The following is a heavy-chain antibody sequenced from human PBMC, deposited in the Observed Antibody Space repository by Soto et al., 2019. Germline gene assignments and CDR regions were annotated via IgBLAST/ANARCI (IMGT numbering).Heavy chain of an antibody. CDR3: ARDPGDYAFDP. CDR2: ITPYNGNT. Sequence: GASVKVSCKASGYTFTSYGITWVRQVPGQGLEWMGWITPYNGNTNYAQNLQGRVTMTTDTSTNTASMELRSLRSDDTAVYYCARDPGDYAFDPWGQGTLVTVSS. J-gene: IGHJ5*02. CDR1: GYTFTSYG. D-gene: IGHD4-17*01. V-gene: IGHV1-18*01.